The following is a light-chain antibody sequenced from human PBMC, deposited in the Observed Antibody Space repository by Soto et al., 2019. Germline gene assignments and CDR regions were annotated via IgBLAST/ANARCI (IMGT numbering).Light chain of an antibody. V-gene: IGKV1-5*01. CDR3: QQYNSYPIT. CDR2: DAS. J-gene: IGKJ5*01. Sequence: IHMTQSPSTPSASVGDRVTITCRASQSISSWLAWYQQKPGKAPKLLIYDASSLESGVPSRFSGSGSGTEFTLTISSLQPDDFATYYCQQYNSYPITFGQGTRLEIK. CDR1: QSISSW.